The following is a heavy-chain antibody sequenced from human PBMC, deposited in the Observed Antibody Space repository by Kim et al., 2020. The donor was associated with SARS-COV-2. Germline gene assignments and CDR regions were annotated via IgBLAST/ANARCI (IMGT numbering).Heavy chain of an antibody. J-gene: IGHJ4*02. CDR2: INNDGSST. V-gene: IGHV3-74*01. Sequence: GGSLRLSCAASGFTFSRYWMQWVRQAPGKGLVWVSRINNDGSSTSYADSVKGRFTTSRDNAKNTLYLQMDSLRVEDTAVYYCVSGYSFDSWGQGTLVTVSS. CDR3: VSGYSFDS. CDR1: GFTFSRYW. D-gene: IGHD5-12*01.